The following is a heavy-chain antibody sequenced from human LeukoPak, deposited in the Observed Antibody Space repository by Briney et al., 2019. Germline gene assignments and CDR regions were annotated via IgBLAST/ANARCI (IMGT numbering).Heavy chain of an antibody. CDR3: VRGVGGSWYRIVY. Sequence: PGGSLRLSCAASGFTFSSYWMHWVRQAPGKGLMWVSRIDGAGTNTNYADSVKGRFTISRDNAKNTVFLQMNDLRAEDMAVYYCVRGVGGSWYRIVYWGHGTLVTVSS. D-gene: IGHD6-13*01. CDR1: GFTFSSYW. CDR2: IDGAGTNT. J-gene: IGHJ4*01. V-gene: IGHV3-74*01.